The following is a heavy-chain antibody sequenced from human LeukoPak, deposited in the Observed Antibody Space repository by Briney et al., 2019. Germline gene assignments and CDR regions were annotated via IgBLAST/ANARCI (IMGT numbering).Heavy chain of an antibody. CDR1: GFTFSSYS. CDR2: ISSSSSYI. D-gene: IGHD6-6*01. J-gene: IGHJ5*02. Sequence: GGSLRLSCAASGFTFSSYSMNWVRQAPGKGLEWVSSISSSSSYIYYADSVKGRFTISRDNAKNSLYLQMNSLRAEDTAVYYCARVAARPNWFDPWGQGTLVTVSS. CDR3: ARVAARPNWFDP. V-gene: IGHV3-21*01.